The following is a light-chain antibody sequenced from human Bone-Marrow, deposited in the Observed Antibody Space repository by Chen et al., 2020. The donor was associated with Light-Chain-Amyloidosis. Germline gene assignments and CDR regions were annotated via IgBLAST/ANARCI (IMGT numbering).Light chain of an antibody. CDR3: QSADSSGTYEVI. CDR2: RDT. Sequence: SYELTQPPSVSVSPGQPARITCSGDDLPTKYAYWYQQKPGQAPVLVIHRDTERPSGISERVSGSSSETTATLTISGVQAEDEADYHCQSADSSGTYEVIFGGGTKLTVL. V-gene: IGLV3-25*03. J-gene: IGLJ2*01. CDR1: DLPTKY.